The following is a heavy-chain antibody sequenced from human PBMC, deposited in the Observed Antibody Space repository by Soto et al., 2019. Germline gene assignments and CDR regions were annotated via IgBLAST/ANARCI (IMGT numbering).Heavy chain of an antibody. J-gene: IGHJ3*02. CDR2: ISWNSGNI. Sequence: EVQLVESGGGVVQPGRSLRLSCAASGFNFDKYAMHWVRQAPGKGLEWVSGISWNSGNIDYADSVKGRFTISRDNAKNSLYLQMTSLRPDDTALYYCAKDSKTTWYDAFDIWGQGTMVTVSS. CDR3: AKDSKTTWYDAFDI. V-gene: IGHV3-9*01. D-gene: IGHD1-7*01. CDR1: GFNFDKYA.